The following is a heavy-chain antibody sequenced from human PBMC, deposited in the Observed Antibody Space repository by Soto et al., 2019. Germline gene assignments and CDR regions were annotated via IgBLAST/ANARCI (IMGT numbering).Heavy chain of an antibody. Sequence: QVQLQESGPGLVKPSGTLSLTCAVSSGSISSSNWWSWVRQPPGKGLEWIGKIYQSGSTNYDPSLKSRVTMSVDKSKNQFSLKLSSVTAADTAVYYCARDTAAGFDYWGQGTLVTVSS. CDR2: IYQSGST. V-gene: IGHV4-4*02. CDR3: ARDTAAGFDY. J-gene: IGHJ4*02. D-gene: IGHD6-13*01. CDR1: SGSISSSNW.